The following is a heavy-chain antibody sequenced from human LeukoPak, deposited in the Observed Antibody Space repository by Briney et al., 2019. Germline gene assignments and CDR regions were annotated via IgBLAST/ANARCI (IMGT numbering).Heavy chain of an antibody. CDR2: ISAYNGNT. CDR3: ARAIYGDYSDYYYGMDV. CDR1: GYTFTSYG. Sequence: ASVKVSCKASGYTFTSYGISWVRRAPGQGLEWMGWISAYNGNTNYAQKLQGRVTMTTDTSTSTAYMELRSLRSDDTAVYYCARAIYGDYSDYYYGMDVWGQGTTVTVSS. J-gene: IGHJ6*02. D-gene: IGHD4-17*01. V-gene: IGHV1-18*01.